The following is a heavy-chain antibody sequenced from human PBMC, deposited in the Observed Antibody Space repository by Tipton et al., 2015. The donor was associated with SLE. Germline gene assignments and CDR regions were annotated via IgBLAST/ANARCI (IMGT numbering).Heavy chain of an antibody. J-gene: IGHJ3*02. V-gene: IGHV4-4*07. CDR3: ARGATSGSPRARDI. CDR1: GGSISSYY. CDR2: IYTSGST. Sequence: TLSLTCTVSGGSISSYYWSWIRQPAGKGLEWIGRIYTSGSTNYNPSLKSRVTISVDTSKNQFSLKLSSVTAADTAVYYWARGATSGSPRARDIWGQVTLFTVAS. D-gene: IGHD1-26*01.